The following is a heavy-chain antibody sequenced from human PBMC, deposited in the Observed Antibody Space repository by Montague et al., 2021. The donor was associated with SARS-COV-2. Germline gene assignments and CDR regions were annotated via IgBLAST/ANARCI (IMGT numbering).Heavy chain of an antibody. Sequence: SETLSLTCTVSGCSISSGYYWGWIRQPPGKGLEWIGSIYHSGSTYYNPSLKSRVTISVDTSKNQFSLMLSSVTAADTAVYYCARERRHCSAGSCYSGWFDPWGQGTLVTVSS. CDR3: ARERRHCSAGSCYSGWFDP. V-gene: IGHV4-38-2*02. J-gene: IGHJ5*02. D-gene: IGHD2-15*01. CDR2: IYHSGST. CDR1: GCSISSGYY.